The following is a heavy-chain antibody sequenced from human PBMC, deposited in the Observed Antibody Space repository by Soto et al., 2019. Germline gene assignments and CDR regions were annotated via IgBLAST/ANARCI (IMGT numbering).Heavy chain of an antibody. V-gene: IGHV1-69*06. CDR2: ITPIFRTA. J-gene: IGHJ4*02. CDR1: GGTFSSYA. Sequence: QVQLVQSGAEVKKPGSSVKVSCKASGGTFSSYAISWVRQAPGQGFEWMGGITPIFRTANYAQKFQGRVTITADKSRSIAYMELISLKSEDTAVYYCARDRRLYSSGWYLDYWGQGTLVTVSS. D-gene: IGHD6-19*01. CDR3: ARDRRLYSSGWYLDY.